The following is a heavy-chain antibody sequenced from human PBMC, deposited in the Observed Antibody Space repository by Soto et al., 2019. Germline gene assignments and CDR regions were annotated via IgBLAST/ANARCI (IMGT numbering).Heavy chain of an antibody. D-gene: IGHD3-9*01. J-gene: IGHJ4*02. V-gene: IGHV3-7*01. CDR3: ATSSDTGYIFDF. CDR2: IKQNGGEA. CDR1: GFTFTSYW. Sequence: LRLSCAASGFTFTSYWMSWVRQAPGKGLEWVASIKQNGGEAYYVGSVTGRFTISRDNAKNSLYLEMNSLRAEDRAVYYCATSSDTGYIFDFWGQGTLVTVSS.